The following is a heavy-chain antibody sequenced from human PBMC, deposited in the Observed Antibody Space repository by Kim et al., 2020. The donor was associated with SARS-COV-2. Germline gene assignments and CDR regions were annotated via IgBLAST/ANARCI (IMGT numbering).Heavy chain of an antibody. CDR3: ARGSRWQQLTLGFDY. Sequence: SETLSLTCAVYGGSFSGYYWSWIRQPPGKGLEWIGEINHSGSTNYNPSLKSRVTISVDTSKNQFSLKLSSVTAADTAVYYCARGSRWQQLTLGFDYWGQG. CDR2: INHSGST. D-gene: IGHD6-13*01. CDR1: GGSFSGYY. J-gene: IGHJ4*02. V-gene: IGHV4-34*01.